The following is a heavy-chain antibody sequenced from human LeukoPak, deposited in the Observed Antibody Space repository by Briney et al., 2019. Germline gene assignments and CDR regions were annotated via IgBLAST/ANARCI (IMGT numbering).Heavy chain of an antibody. CDR3: ARRGYSYGSYYFDY. V-gene: IGHV5-51*01. CDR1: GYSFNNYW. D-gene: IGHD5-18*01. J-gene: IGHJ4*02. Sequence: GESLKISCKGSGYSFNNYWTGWVRQMPGKGLEWMGIIYPGDSDTRYSPSFQGQVTISADKSISTAYLQWSSLKASDTAMYYCARRGYSYGSYYFDYWGQGTLVTVSS. CDR2: IYPGDSDT.